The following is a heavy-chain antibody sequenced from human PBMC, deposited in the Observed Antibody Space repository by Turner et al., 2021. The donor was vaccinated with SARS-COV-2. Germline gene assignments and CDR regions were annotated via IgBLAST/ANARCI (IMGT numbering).Heavy chain of an antibody. J-gene: IGHJ3*02. D-gene: IGHD3-22*01. CDR3: ASRLITMIVVVKDLSAFDI. Sequence: QLQLQESGPGLVKPEETLSLTCTVSGCPISSSSYYWGWVRQPPGKGLEWIGNIYYSGTTYYNPSLKRRDTITVDTSKIQFALKLSYVTAADTAVYYCASRLITMIVVVKDLSAFDIWGQGTMVTVSS. CDR1: GCPISSSSYY. CDR2: IYYSGTT. V-gene: IGHV4-39*01.